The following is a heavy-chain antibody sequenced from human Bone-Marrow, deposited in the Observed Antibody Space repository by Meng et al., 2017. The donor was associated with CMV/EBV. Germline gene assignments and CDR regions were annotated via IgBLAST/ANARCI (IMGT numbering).Heavy chain of an antibody. J-gene: IGHJ4*02. CDR3: ARVGRGTHGF. V-gene: IGHV3-11*01. CDR1: GFIISDYY. CDR2: ISSSSRLI. Sequence: LSCTASGFIISDYYMGPVRQPAGKGVERTGYISSSSRLIYHAGSVMGRFTISRDNAKNSMSLKTNSMRAEDTAVYYCARVGRGTHGFWGQGTLVTVSS. D-gene: IGHD1-1*01.